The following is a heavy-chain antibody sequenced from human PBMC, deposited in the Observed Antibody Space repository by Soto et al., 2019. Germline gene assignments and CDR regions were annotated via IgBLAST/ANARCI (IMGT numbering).Heavy chain of an antibody. CDR2: ISAYNGNT. D-gene: IGHD3-3*02. CDR3: ARDVPATAAFLWDF. Sequence: QVQLVQSGAVVRKPGASVKVSCRGSGYTFGNFGISWLREAPGQGLEWMGWISAYNGNTHYAQRLQGKVTLTTDTSRSTGYLELRRLTPDDTAVYFCARDVPATAAFLWDFWGQGTLVTVSS. J-gene: IGHJ4*02. V-gene: IGHV1-18*04. CDR1: GYTFGNFG.